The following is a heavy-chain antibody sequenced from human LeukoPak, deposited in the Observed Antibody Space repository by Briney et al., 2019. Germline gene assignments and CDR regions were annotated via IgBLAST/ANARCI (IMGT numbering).Heavy chain of an antibody. V-gene: IGHV4-39*01. CDR2: IYYSGST. CDR1: GGSISSSSYY. CDR3: ARHSKGWFDP. J-gene: IGHJ5*02. Sequence: SETLSLTCTVSGGSISSSSYYCGWIRQPPGKGLEWIGSIYYSGSTYYNPSLKSRVTISVDTSKNQCSRKLSSVTAADTAVYYCARHSKGWFDPWGQGTLVIVSS.